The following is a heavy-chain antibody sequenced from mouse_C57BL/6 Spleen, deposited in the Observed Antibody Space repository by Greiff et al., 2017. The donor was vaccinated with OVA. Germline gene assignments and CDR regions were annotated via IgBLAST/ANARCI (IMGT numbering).Heavy chain of an antibody. CDR3: TAIYYDYDEYAMDY. CDR2: IRLKSDNYAT. V-gene: IGHV6-3*01. J-gene: IGHJ4*01. Sequence: EVMLVESGGGLVQPGGSMKLSCVASGFTFSNYWMNWVRQSPEKGLEWVAQIRLKSDNYATHYAESVKGRFTISRDDSKSSVYLQMNNLRAEDTGIYYCTAIYYDYDEYAMDYWGQGTSVTVSS. D-gene: IGHD2-4*01. CDR1: GFTFSNYW.